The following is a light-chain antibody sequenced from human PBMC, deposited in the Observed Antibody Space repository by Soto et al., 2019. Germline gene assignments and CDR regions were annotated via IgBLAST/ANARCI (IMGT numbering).Light chain of an antibody. CDR3: HQYNKWPSFT. CDR1: QSVSSN. Sequence: EIVMTQSPATLSVSPGERVTLSCRASQSVSSNLAWYQQKPGQAPRLLMYGASTRATGIPARFSGSGSGTEFTLTISSLQSEDFAVYYCHQYNKWPSFTFGGGTKVEIK. CDR2: GAS. J-gene: IGKJ4*01. V-gene: IGKV3-15*01.